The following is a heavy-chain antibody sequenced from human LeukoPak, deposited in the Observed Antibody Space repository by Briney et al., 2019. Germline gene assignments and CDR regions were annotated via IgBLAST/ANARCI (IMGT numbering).Heavy chain of an antibody. CDR2: IYYSGST. D-gene: IGHD1-26*01. V-gene: IGHV4-31*03. J-gene: IGHJ5*02. CDR3: ARAPGLGAATPADWFDP. CDR1: GGSISSGGYY. Sequence: SETLSLTCTVSGGSISSGGYYWSWIRQHPGKGLEWIGYIYYSGSTYYNPSLKSRVTISVDTSKNQFSLKLSSVTAADTAVYYCARAPGLGAATPADWFDPWGQGTLVTVSS.